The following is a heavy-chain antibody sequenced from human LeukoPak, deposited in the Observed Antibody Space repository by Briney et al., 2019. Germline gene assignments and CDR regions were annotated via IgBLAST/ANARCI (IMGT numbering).Heavy chain of an antibody. V-gene: IGHV3-23*01. CDR3: AKDGLASAGDYDYYYYMDV. CDR2: ISGSGGST. D-gene: IGHD4-17*01. CDR1: GFTFSSYA. J-gene: IGHJ6*03. Sequence: GGSLRLSCAASGFTFSSYATSWVRQAPGKGLEWVSAISGSGGSTYYADSVKGRFTISRDNSKNTLYLQMNSLRAEDTAVYYCAKDGLASAGDYDYYYYMDVWGKGTTVTVSS.